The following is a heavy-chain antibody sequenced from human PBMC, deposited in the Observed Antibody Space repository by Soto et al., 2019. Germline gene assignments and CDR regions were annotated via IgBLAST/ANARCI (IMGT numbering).Heavy chain of an antibody. CDR3: AREGGDYYYYGMDV. Sequence: EVQLVESGGGLIQPGGSLRLSCAASGFTVSSNYMSWVRQAPGKGLEWVSVIYSGGSTYYAGSVKGRFTISRDNSKTTLYLQMNSLRAEDTAVYYCAREGGDYYYYGMDVWGQGTTVTVSS. CDR2: IYSGGST. V-gene: IGHV3-53*01. J-gene: IGHJ6*02. CDR1: GFTVSSNY. D-gene: IGHD1-26*01.